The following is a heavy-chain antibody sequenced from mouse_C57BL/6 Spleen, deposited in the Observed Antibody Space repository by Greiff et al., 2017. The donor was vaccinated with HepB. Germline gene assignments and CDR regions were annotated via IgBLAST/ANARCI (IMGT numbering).Heavy chain of an antibody. CDR2: IDPSDSYT. Sequence: VQLQQPGAELVKPGASVKLSCKASGYTFTSYWMQWVKQRPGQGLEWIGEIDPSDSYTNYNQKFKGKATLTVDTSSSTAYMQLSSLTSEDSAVYYCAREIGYDYGGDYWGQGTTLTVSS. V-gene: IGHV1-50*01. D-gene: IGHD2-4*01. CDR3: AREIGYDYGGDY. J-gene: IGHJ2*01. CDR1: GYTFTSYW.